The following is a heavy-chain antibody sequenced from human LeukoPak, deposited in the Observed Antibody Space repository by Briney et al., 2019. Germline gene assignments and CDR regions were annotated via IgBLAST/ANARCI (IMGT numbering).Heavy chain of an antibody. V-gene: IGHV4-39*01. Sequence: KPSETLSLTCTVSGGPISSRSWSGRWIRQPPGKGLEWIGSIYYSGSTYYNPSLQSRVTISVDTSKNQFSLKLSSVTAADKAVFYCARHRGHTVTKVYNQDFDYDMDVSGNGATVTVSS. CDR3: ARHRGHTVTKVYNQDFDYDMDV. D-gene: IGHD4-17*01. CDR1: GGPISSRSWS. CDR2: IYYSGST. J-gene: IGHJ6*03.